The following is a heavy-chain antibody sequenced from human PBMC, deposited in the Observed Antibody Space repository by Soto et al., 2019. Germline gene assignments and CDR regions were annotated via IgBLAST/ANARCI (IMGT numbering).Heavy chain of an antibody. CDR2: ISYDGSNK. CDR3: ARHSGWPDY. D-gene: IGHD6-19*01. Sequence: QVQLVESGGGVVQPGRSLRLSCAASGFTFSSYAMHWVRQAPGKGLEWVAVISYDGSNKYYADSVKGRFTISRDNSKNTLYLQRNSLRAEDTAVYYGARHSGWPDYWGQGTLVTVSS. J-gene: IGHJ4*02. CDR1: GFTFSSYA. V-gene: IGHV3-30-3*01.